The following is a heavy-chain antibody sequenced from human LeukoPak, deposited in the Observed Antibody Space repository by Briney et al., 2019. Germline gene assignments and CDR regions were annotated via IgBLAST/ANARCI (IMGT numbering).Heavy chain of an antibody. Sequence: PSETLSLTCTVSGGLISRIEYYWGWVRQSPVKGLDWLGHIYHTGTTLYSPHLNNRLTVSVDSSKNQFSLTLNSVTAADTAVYYCTRAGGSGSYSLFDYWGLGTLVTVSS. CDR2: IYHTGTT. D-gene: IGHD1-26*01. CDR1: GGLISRIEYY. J-gene: IGHJ4*02. CDR3: TRAGGSGSYSLFDY. V-gene: IGHV4-30-4*01.